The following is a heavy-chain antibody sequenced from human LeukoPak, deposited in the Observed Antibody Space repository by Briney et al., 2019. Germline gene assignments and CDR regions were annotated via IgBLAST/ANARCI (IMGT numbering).Heavy chain of an antibody. Sequence: SETLSLTCTVSGGSISTSSYYWGWTRQPPGKGLECIVSLYHTGSTYYNPSLKSRVNISVDTSKNQFSLKLNSVTAADTAVYYCARQADFALVEMATIMFDYWGQGTLVTVSS. D-gene: IGHD5-24*01. CDR1: GGSISTSSYY. CDR3: ARQADFALVEMATIMFDY. CDR2: LYHTGST. J-gene: IGHJ4*02. V-gene: IGHV4-39*01.